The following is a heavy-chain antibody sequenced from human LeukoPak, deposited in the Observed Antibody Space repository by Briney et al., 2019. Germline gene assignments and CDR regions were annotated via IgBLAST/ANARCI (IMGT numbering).Heavy chain of an antibody. D-gene: IGHD5/OR15-5a*01. J-gene: IGHJ4*02. CDR1: GFTFSSYS. V-gene: IGHV3-21*01. CDR2: ISSSSSYI. Sequence: PGGSLRLSCAASGFTFSSYSMNWVRPAPGRGLEWVSSISSSSSYIYYADSGKGRFTISRDNAKNSLYLQMNSLRAEDTAVYYCARVQLPDIIGSYSVWGQGTLVTVSS. CDR3: ARVQLPDIIGSYSV.